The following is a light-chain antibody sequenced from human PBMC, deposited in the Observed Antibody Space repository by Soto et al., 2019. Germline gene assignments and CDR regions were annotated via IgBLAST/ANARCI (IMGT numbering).Light chain of an antibody. Sequence: EIVMTQSPATLSVSAGDRATLSCRASQSVTSNLAWYQQKPGRAPRLLIYGASTRATGIPARFSGSGSGTDFTLTISRLEPEDFAVYYCQQRSNWPTFGQGTQLDIK. CDR3: QQRSNWPT. J-gene: IGKJ5*01. CDR2: GAS. CDR1: QSVTSN. V-gene: IGKV3-15*01.